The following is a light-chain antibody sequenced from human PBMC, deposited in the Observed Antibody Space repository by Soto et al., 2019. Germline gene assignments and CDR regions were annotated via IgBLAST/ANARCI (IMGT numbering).Light chain of an antibody. V-gene: IGKV3-20*01. Sequence: EIVLTQSPGTLSLSPGERATLPCRASQNITNNYVAWYQHKPGQAPRLLIYGASSRATGIPVRFSGSGSGTDFTLTISRLEPEDFAVYYCQQHANSTRPFGQGTKVDIX. J-gene: IGKJ1*01. CDR3: QQHANSTRP. CDR2: GAS. CDR1: QNITNNY.